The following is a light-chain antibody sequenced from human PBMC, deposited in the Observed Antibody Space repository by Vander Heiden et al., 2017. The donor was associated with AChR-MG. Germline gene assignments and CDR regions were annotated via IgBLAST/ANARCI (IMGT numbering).Light chain of an antibody. J-gene: IGKJ5*01. CDR3: QQDNNWPSIT. Sequence: EIVMTQSPATLSVSPGERATLSCRASQSVSSKLAWYQQKPVQAPRLLIFDASTRATVIPARFSGSGSESEFTLTISIRQSEDFAVYYCQQDNNWPSITFGQGTRLEIK. CDR2: DAS. CDR1: QSVSSK. V-gene: IGKV3-15*01.